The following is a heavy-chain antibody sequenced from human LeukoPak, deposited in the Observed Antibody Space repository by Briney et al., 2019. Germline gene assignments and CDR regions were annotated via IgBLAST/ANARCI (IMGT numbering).Heavy chain of an antibody. CDR1: GFTVSSNY. J-gene: IGHJ6*03. CDR3: ARVPKYYYYYMDV. Sequence: GGSLRLSCAASGFTVSSNYMSWVRQAPGKGLEWVSVIYSGGSTYYADSVKGRFTISRDNSKNTLYLQMNSLRAEDTAVYYCARVPKYYYYYMDVRGKGTTVTVSS. V-gene: IGHV3-66*02. CDR2: IYSGGST.